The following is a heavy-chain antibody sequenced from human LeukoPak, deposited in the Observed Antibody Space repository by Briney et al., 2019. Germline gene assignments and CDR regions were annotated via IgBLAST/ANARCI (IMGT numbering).Heavy chain of an antibody. Sequence: SETLSLTCTVSGGSISSYYWSWIRQPPGKGLEWIGYIYYSGSTNYNPSLKSRVTISVDTSKNQFSLKLSSATAADTAVYYCARGGLTTVTTMIYRHWGQGTLVTVSS. CDR1: GGSISSYY. J-gene: IGHJ4*02. V-gene: IGHV4-59*01. D-gene: IGHD4-17*01. CDR3: ARGGLTTVTTMIYRH. CDR2: IYYSGST.